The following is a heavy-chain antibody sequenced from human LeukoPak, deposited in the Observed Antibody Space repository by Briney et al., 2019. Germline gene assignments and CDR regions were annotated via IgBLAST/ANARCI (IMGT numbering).Heavy chain of an antibody. V-gene: IGHV3-23*01. Sequence: HPGGSLRLSCAASGXTFSSYAMSWVRQAPGKGLQWVSAITDNGVSTYYADSVRGRFTISRDNSRKTLYLHMNSLRAEDTAVFYCAKVSHNAFDIWGQGTMVTVSS. J-gene: IGHJ3*02. CDR2: ITDNGVST. CDR3: AKVSHNAFDI. CDR1: GXTFSSYA.